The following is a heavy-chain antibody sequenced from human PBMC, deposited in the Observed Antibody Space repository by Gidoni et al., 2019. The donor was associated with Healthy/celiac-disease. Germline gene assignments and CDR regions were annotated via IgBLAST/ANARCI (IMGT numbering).Heavy chain of an antibody. J-gene: IGHJ3*02. V-gene: IGHV1-3*01. CDR1: GYTFTSYA. CDR3: ARDYYYDSSGYDPWTEAGAFDI. Sequence: QVQLVQSGAEVKKPGASVKVSCKASGYTFTSYAMHWVRQAPGHRLEWMGWINAGNGNTKYSQKFQGRVTITRDTSASTAYMELSSLRSEDTAVYYCARDYYYDSSGYDPWTEAGAFDIWGQGTMVTVSS. D-gene: IGHD3-22*01. CDR2: INAGNGNT.